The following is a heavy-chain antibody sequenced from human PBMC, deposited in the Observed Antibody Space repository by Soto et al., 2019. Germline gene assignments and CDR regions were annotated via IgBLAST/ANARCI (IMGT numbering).Heavy chain of an antibody. J-gene: IGHJ4*02. CDR2: ISWNSGSI. CDR3: AKGNDEYRSGFFDY. V-gene: IGHV3-9*01. Sequence: EVQLVESGGGLVQPGRSLRLSCAASGFTFDDYAMHWVRQAPGKGLEWVSGISWNSGSIGYADSVKGRFTISRDNAKNSLYLQTNSLRAEDTALYYCAKGNDEYRSGFFDYRAQGTLVTVSS. CDR1: GFTFDDYA. D-gene: IGHD6-19*01.